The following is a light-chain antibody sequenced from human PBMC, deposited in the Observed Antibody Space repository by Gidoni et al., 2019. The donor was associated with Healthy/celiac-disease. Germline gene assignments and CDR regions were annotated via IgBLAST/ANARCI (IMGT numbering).Light chain of an antibody. J-gene: IGKJ4*01. V-gene: IGKV3-20*01. Sequence: EIVFTQSPGTLSLSPGERATLSCRASQSVSSSYLAWYQQKPGQAPRLLIYGASSRATGIPDRFSGSGSGTDFTLTISRLEPEDFAVYYCQQYGSSPPGENRLTFGGGTKVEIK. CDR1: QSVSSSY. CDR3: QQYGSSPPGENRLT. CDR2: GAS.